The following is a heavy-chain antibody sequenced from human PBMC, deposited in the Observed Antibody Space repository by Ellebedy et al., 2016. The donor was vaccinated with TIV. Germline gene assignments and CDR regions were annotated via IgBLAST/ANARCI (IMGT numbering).Heavy chain of an antibody. CDR1: GFTFSSEW. V-gene: IGHV3-7*01. Sequence: PGGSLRLSCAASGFTFSSEWMSWVRQAPGKGLEWVANIKQDESEKYYLDSVKGRFTISRDNAKSSLYLQMNSLRPEETAVYYCAGIADVRFDPWGQGTLVSVSS. CDR3: AGIADVRFDP. CDR2: IKQDESEK. J-gene: IGHJ5*02. D-gene: IGHD3-10*02.